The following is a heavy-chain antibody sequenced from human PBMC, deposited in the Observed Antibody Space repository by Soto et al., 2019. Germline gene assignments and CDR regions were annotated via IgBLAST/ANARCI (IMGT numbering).Heavy chain of an antibody. V-gene: IGHV1-18*01. CDR2: ISAYNGNT. Sequence: ASAKVSCKASGYTFTSYGISWVRQAPGQGLEWMGWISAYNGNTNYAQKLQGRVTMTTDTSTSTAYMELRSLRSDDTAVYYCASSWYGDSGYYMDVWGKGTTVTVSS. CDR1: GYTFTSYG. D-gene: IGHD4-17*01. J-gene: IGHJ6*03. CDR3: ASSWYGDSGYYMDV.